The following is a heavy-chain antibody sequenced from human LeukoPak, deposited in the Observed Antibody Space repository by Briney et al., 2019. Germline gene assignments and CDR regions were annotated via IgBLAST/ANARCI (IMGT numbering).Heavy chain of an antibody. CDR2: IYSDGST. V-gene: IGHV3-53*01. Sequence: GGSLRLSCAASGFTVSTNYLSWVRQAPGKGLEWVSVIYSDGSTYYADSVKGRFTISRDNSKNTLYLQMNSLRVEDTAVYYCARGIVDWSQFDYWGQGTLVTVSS. D-gene: IGHD3-9*01. J-gene: IGHJ4*02. CDR3: ARGIVDWSQFDY. CDR1: GFTVSTNY.